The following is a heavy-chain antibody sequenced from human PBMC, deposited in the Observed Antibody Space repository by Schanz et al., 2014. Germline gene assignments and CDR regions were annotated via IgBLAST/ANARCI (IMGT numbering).Heavy chain of an antibody. CDR1: GFTFSSYA. D-gene: IGHD6-19*01. CDR3: AKDLISGWSGFDY. Sequence: EVQLVESGGGLVQPRGSLRLSCAASGFTFSSYAMTWVRQAPGKGLEWVSITYSGGSTYYADSVKGRFTISRDNSKNTLYLLMNSLRAEDTAVYYCAKDLISGWSGFDYWGQGTLVTVSS. V-gene: IGHV3-66*01. CDR2: TYSGGST. J-gene: IGHJ4*02.